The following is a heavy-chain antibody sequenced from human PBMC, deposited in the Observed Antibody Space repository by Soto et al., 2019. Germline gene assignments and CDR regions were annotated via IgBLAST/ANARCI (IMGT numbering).Heavy chain of an antibody. CDR1: GFSFSGSA. CDR3: TRHEGTSASRFDY. V-gene: IGHV3-73*02. J-gene: IGHJ4*02. Sequence: EVQLVESGGGLVQPGGSLKLSCAASGFSFSGSAIHWVRQASGKGLEWVGRIRTKTNTYAPTYAASVKDRFAISRDDSKNTAYLQMNSLKIEDTAVYYCTRHEGTSASRFDYWGQGTLVTVSS. D-gene: IGHD2-2*01. CDR2: IRTKTNTYAP.